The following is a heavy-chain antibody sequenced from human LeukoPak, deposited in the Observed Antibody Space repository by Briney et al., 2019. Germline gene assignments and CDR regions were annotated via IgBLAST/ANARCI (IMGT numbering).Heavy chain of an antibody. Sequence: PGGSLRLSCAASGFTFSSYVMSWVRQAPGKGLEWVSAISGSGGSTFYADSVKGRFTISRDNSKNTLYLQMNSLRAEDTAVYYCANTGGSVYWYFDLWSRGTLVTVSS. CDR1: GFTFSSYV. V-gene: IGHV3-23*01. CDR2: ISGSGGST. D-gene: IGHD1-14*01. J-gene: IGHJ2*01. CDR3: ANTGGSVYWYFDL.